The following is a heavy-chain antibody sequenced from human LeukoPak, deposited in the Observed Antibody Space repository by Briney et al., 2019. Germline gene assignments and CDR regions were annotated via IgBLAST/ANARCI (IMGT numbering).Heavy chain of an antibody. D-gene: IGHD6-6*01. CDR2: IWYDGSNK. V-gene: IGHV3-33*06. CDR1: GFTFSSYG. J-gene: IGHJ4*02. CDR3: AKDPSRYSSSYYFDY. Sequence: PGRSLRLSCAASGFTFSSYGMHWVRQAPGKGLEWVAVIWYDGSNKYYADSVKGRFTISRDNSKNTLYLQMNSLRAEDTAVYYCAKDPSRYSSSYYFDYWGQGTLVTVSS.